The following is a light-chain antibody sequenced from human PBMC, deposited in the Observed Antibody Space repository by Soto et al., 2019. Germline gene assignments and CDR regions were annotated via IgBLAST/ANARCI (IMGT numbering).Light chain of an antibody. J-gene: IGKJ3*01. V-gene: IGKV3-15*01. CDR2: GVS. Sequence: EIVMTQSPATLSVSPGERATLSCRASQSVRGNLAWYQQRPGQSPRLLIYGVSTRATGIPARFSGSESGTEFTLTISSLQSEDFAVYYCQQYNDWPFTFGPGTKVDIK. CDR1: QSVRGN. CDR3: QQYNDWPFT.